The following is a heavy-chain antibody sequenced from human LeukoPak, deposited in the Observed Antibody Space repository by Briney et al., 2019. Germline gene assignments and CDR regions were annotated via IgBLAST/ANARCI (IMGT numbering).Heavy chain of an antibody. CDR3: ARDGQFGGAPRY. CDR2: ISAYNGNT. J-gene: IGHJ4*02. V-gene: IGHV1-18*04. Sequence: GASVKVSCKASGYTFTGYYMHWVRQAPGQGLEWMGWISAYNGNTNYAQNLQGRLTMTTDTSTSTAYMELRSLRSDDTAVYYCARDGQFGGAPRYWGQGTLVTVSS. CDR1: GYTFTGYY. D-gene: IGHD3-16*01.